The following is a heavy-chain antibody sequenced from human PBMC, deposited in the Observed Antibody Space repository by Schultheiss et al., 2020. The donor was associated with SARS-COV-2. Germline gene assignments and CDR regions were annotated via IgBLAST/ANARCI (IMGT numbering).Heavy chain of an antibody. CDR1: GFTFSSYA. CDR3: ARKAYYYDSSGYYPPSPHYWYFDL. Sequence: GGSLRLSCAASGFTFSSYAMSWVRQAPGKGLEWVSAISGSGGSTYYADSVKGRFTISRDNYKNTLYLQMNSLRAEDTAVYYCARKAYYYDSSGYYPPSPHYWYFDLWGRGTLVTVSS. CDR2: ISGSGGST. D-gene: IGHD3-22*01. J-gene: IGHJ2*01. V-gene: IGHV3-23*01.